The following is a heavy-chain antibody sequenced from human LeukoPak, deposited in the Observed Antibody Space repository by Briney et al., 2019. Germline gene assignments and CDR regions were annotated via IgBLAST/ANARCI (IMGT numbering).Heavy chain of an antibody. V-gene: IGHV3-53*01. CDR2: LYDSGDT. D-gene: IGHD3-22*01. J-gene: IGHJ4*02. CDR3: ARAAYDSGGYTANHDF. CDR1: GFSVSTSY. Sequence: GGSLRLSCAASGFSVSTSYMSWARQAPGKGLEYVSVLYDSGDTYYAESVKGRFTISRDNSKNTVYLQMNSLRVEDTAVYYCARAAYDSGGYTANHDFWGQGTLVTVSS.